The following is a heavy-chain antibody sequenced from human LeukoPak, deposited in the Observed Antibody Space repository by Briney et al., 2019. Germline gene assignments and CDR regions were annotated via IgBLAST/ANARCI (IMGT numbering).Heavy chain of an antibody. Sequence: SETLSLTCTVSGGSISSYYWSWIRQPPGKGLEWIGYIYHSGSTYYNPSLKSRVTISVDRSKNQFSLKLSSVTAADTAVYYCAREGGDGFGRYYFDYWGQGTLVTVSS. D-gene: IGHD5-24*01. CDR1: GGSISSYY. J-gene: IGHJ4*02. V-gene: IGHV4-59*12. CDR2: IYHSGST. CDR3: AREGGDGFGRYYFDY.